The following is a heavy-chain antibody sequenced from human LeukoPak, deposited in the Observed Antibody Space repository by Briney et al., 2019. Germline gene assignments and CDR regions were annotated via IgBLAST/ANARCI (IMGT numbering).Heavy chain of an antibody. Sequence: SETLSLTCAVYGGSFSGYYWSWIRQPPGKGLEWIGEINHSGSTNYNPSLKSRVTISVDTSKNQFSLKLSSVTAADTAVYYCVGYSGSHLGAGAEYFQHWGQGTLVTVSS. J-gene: IGHJ1*01. V-gene: IGHV4-34*01. CDR2: INHSGST. CDR1: GGSFSGYY. CDR3: VGYSGSHLGAGAEYFQH. D-gene: IGHD1-26*01.